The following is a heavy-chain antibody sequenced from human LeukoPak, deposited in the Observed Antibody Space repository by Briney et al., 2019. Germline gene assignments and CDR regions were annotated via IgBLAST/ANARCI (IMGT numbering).Heavy chain of an antibody. Sequence: SETLSLTCTVSGGSISSYYWSWIRQPPGKGLEWIGYLYYSGSTNYNPSLKSRVTISVDTSKNQFSLKLSSVTAADTAVYYCARYDFNKFFDYWGQGTLVTVSS. V-gene: IGHV4-59*01. CDR3: ARYDFNKFFDY. CDR1: GGSISSYY. D-gene: IGHD3-3*01. CDR2: LYYSGST. J-gene: IGHJ4*02.